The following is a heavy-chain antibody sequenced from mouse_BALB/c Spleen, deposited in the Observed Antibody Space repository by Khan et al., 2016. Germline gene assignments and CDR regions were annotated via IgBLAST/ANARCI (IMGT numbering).Heavy chain of an antibody. D-gene: IGHD1-1*01. CDR2: INYGGKT. J-gene: IGHJ1*01. Sequence: EVQLQESGPDLVKPSQSLSLTCTVTDFSITSGYSWHWIRQFPGNKLEWMGYINYGGKTKNKPSLKSRISITRDTSKNQSFLHLTSVTTEDTATSYCATYCYGSSYFAVWGAGTTVSVSS. CDR3: ATYCYGSSYFAV. V-gene: IGHV3-1*02. CDR1: DFSITSGYS.